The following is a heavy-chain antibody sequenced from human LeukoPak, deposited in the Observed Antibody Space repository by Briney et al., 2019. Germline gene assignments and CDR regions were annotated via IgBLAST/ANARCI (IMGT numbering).Heavy chain of an antibody. CDR3: ARDRHWTNDWVFDY. CDR2: IYYNGYT. CDR1: GGSIGTYY. J-gene: IGHJ4*02. Sequence: SETLSLTCTVSGGSIGTYYWSWIRQPPGKGLEWIGYIYYNGYTDYNPSLKSRVTISLHTSKNQFSLKLSSVTAADTAVYYCARDRHWTNDWVFDYWGQGTLVTVSS. D-gene: IGHD1/OR15-1a*01. V-gene: IGHV4-59*01.